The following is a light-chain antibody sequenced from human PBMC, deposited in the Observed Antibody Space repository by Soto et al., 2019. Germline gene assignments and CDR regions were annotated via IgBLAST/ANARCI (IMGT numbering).Light chain of an antibody. Sequence: EIVLTQSPGTLSSSPGDRATLSCRTSQSVSSSYLAWYQQKPGQAPRLLIYGASNRATGMPDRFSGSGSGTDFTLTISRLEPEDVAVYYCQQYGSSYTFGPGTKVDIK. CDR2: GAS. J-gene: IGKJ3*01. CDR1: QSVSSSY. V-gene: IGKV3-20*01. CDR3: QQYGSSYT.